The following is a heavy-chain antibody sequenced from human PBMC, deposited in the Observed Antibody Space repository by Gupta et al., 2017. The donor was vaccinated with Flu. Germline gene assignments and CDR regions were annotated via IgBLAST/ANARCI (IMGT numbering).Heavy chain of an antibody. V-gene: IGHV3-23*01. CDR1: GFTFSSYA. D-gene: IGHD2-15*01. Sequence: EVQLLESGGGLVQPGGSLRLSCAASGFTFSSYAMSWVRQAPGKGLEWVSAISGSGGSTYYADSVKGRFTISRDNSKNTLYLQMNSLRAEDTAVYYCAKVGLDELSPVVVVAAKYWGQGTMVTVSS. CDR3: AKVGLDELSPVVVVAAKY. CDR2: ISGSGGST. J-gene: IGHJ3*01.